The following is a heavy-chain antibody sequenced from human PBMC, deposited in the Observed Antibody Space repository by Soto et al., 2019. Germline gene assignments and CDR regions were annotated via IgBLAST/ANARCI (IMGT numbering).Heavy chain of an antibody. V-gene: IGHV4-59*01. CDR3: ARLRDYGDYAPLGYYYFDY. J-gene: IGHJ4*02. Sequence: SETLSLTCTVSGGSISSYYWSWIRQPPGKGLEWIGYIYYSGSTNYNPSLKSRVTISVDTSKNQFSLKLSSVTAADTAVYYCARLRDYGDYAPLGYYYFDYWGQGTLVTVSS. D-gene: IGHD4-17*01. CDR1: GGSISSYY. CDR2: IYYSGST.